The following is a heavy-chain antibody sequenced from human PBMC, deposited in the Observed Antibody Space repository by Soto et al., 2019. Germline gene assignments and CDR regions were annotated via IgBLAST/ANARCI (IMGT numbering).Heavy chain of an antibody. CDR2: IKPDGTTQ. CDR1: GFTFNTYW. D-gene: IGHD2-15*01. Sequence: GGSLRLPCAASGFTFNTYWMTWVRRAPGKGLEWLANIKPDGTTQNYVDSVKGRFTISRDNAKSSLYLQMNSLRAEDTAIYYCARNPFGDFDYWGQGTMVTVSS. V-gene: IGHV3-7*05. J-gene: IGHJ4*02. CDR3: ARNPFGDFDY.